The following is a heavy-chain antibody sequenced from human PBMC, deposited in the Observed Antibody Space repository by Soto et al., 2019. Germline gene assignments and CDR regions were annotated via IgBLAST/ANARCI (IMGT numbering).Heavy chain of an antibody. Sequence: SLRLSCAASGFTLSSYAMHWVRQAPGRGLEWVAVISYDGSNKYYADSVKGRFTISRDNSKNTLYLQMNSLRAEDTAVYYCARAESYYFVDYWGQGTLVTVSS. V-gene: IGHV3-30-3*01. CDR3: ARAESYYFVDY. D-gene: IGHD1-26*01. J-gene: IGHJ4*02. CDR1: GFTLSSYA. CDR2: ISYDGSNK.